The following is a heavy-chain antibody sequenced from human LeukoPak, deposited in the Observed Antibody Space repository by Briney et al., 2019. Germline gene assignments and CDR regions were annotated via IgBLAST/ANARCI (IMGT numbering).Heavy chain of an antibody. J-gene: IGHJ4*02. D-gene: IGHD3-22*01. CDR2: INSDGSIK. V-gene: IGHV3-74*01. Sequence: VGSLRLSCAASGFSFSRHWMHWVRQAPGKGLVWVSRINSDGSIKRNEDSVKGGFTISRDNAKNTLFLQMNSLRAEDTAVYYRVRDLWNYYDSSGYYYEDYWGQGTLVTVSS. CDR3: VRDLWNYYDSSGYYYEDY. CDR1: GFSFSRHW.